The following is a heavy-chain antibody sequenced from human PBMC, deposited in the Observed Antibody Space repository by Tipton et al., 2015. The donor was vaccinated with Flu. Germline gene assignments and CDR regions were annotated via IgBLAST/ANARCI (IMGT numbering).Heavy chain of an antibody. CDR1: GGSISTYY. CDR3: ARDRGWPASLDY. J-gene: IGHJ4*02. CDR2: MYTSGST. Sequence: TLSLTCTVSGGSISTYYWSWIRQPAGKGLEWIGRMYTSGSTNYNPSLKSRVTMSVDTSKNQFSLSLSSVTAADTAVYYCARDRGWPASLDYWGQGILVTVSS. V-gene: IGHV4-4*07. D-gene: IGHD3-10*01.